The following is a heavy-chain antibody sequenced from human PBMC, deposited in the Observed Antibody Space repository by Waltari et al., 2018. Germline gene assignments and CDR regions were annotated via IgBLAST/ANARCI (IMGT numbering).Heavy chain of an antibody. D-gene: IGHD4-17*01. CDR3: VTTQTKFGDYGAA. CDR2: ITSGGSSI. Sequence: EVQLVESGGSLVKPGGSLRLSCVASGFRFSSYTMNWVRQAPGKGLEWISSITSGGSSIYNADSMKGRFTTSRDNAKNSLYLKMDGLRVEDTAIYYCVTTQTKFGDYGAAWGQGTLISVSS. V-gene: IGHV3-21*02. J-gene: IGHJ5*02. CDR1: GFRFSSYT.